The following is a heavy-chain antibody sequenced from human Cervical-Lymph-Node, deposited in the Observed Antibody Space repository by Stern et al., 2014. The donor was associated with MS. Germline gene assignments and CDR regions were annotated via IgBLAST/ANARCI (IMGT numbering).Heavy chain of an antibody. J-gene: IGHJ4*02. CDR1: GFTFSSFA. V-gene: IGHV3-30-3*01. CDR2: ISHNGATT. CDR3: ASRGTPFDVTSINEY. D-gene: IGHD1-1*01. Sequence: DQLVESGGGVVQPGRSLRLSCAASGFTFSSFAMHWVRQAPGKGLEWVAVISHNGATTYSADSVKGRFTISRDNSKDTVFLQMNSLRPEDTAVYYCASRGTPFDVTSINEYWGQGTLVTVSS.